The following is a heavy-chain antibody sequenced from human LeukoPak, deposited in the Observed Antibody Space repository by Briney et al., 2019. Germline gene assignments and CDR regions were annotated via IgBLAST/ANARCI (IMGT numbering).Heavy chain of an antibody. J-gene: IGHJ3*02. CDR2: IYYSGST. CDR1: GDSISSGGYY. V-gene: IGHV4-31*03. CDR3: ARVPTRNAFDI. Sequence: SETLSLICTVSGDSISSGGYYWSWIRQHPGKGLEWIGYIYYSGSTYYNPSLKSRVTISVDTSKNQFSLKLSSVTAADTAVYYCARVPTRNAFDIWGQGTMVTVSS. D-gene: IGHD6-6*01.